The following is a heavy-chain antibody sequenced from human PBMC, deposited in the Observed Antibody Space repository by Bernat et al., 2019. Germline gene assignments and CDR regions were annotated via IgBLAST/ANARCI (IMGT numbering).Heavy chain of an antibody. CDR2: IWFDGSKI. CDR3: AGMRQVEKNNYLGY. V-gene: IGHV3-33*03. CDR1: GFTFSYHG. Sequence: QVHLVESGGGVVQPGRSLRLSCAASGFTFSYHGMHWVRQVPGKGLEWVALIWFDGSKIYYRDSVKGRFTISRDNSKNTLYLQMSSLRAEDTAVYYCAGMRQVEKNNYLGYWGQGTLVTVAS. J-gene: IGHJ4*01. D-gene: IGHD2-15*01.